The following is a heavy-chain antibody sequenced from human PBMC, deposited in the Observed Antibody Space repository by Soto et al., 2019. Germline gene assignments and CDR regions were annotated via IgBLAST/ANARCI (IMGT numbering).Heavy chain of an antibody. V-gene: IGHV1-69*01. CDR2: FIPVYRTL. J-gene: IGHJ4*02. Sequence: QVQLVQSGAEVKKPGSSVKVSCKASGGSFGNSAINWVRQTPGQGLELLGGFIPVYRTLNYAQKFQGRVKIRADESTGTAYMTLSSLASDDTAVYYCATGVIWIGYFTVDSWGQGTRFTVSS. D-gene: IGHD3-3*01. CDR3: ATGVIWIGYFTVDS. CDR1: GGSFGNSA.